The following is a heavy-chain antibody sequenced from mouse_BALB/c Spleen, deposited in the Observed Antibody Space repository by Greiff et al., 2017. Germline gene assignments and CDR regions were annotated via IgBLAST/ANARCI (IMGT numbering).Heavy chain of an antibody. Sequence: EVQLQESGPGLVKPSQSLSLTCTVTGYSITSDYAWNWIRQFPGNQLEWMGYISYSGSTSYNPSLKSRISITRDTSKNQFFLQLNSVTTEDTATYYCARESDGYPHWYFDVWGAGTTVTVSS. J-gene: IGHJ1*01. D-gene: IGHD2-3*01. CDR2: ISYSGST. V-gene: IGHV3-2*02. CDR3: ARESDGYPHWYFDV. CDR1: GYSITSDYA.